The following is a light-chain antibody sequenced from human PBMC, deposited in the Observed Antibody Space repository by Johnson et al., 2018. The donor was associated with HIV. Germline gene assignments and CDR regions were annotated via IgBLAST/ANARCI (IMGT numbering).Light chain of an antibody. Sequence: QSVLTQPPSVSAAPGQKVTISCSGSSSNIGNNYVSWYQHLPGTAPKLLIYENNKRPSGIPDRFSGSKSGTSATLGITGLQTGAEADYYCGTWDSSLSGVFGTGTKVTVL. CDR3: GTWDSSLSGV. CDR2: ENN. CDR1: SSNIGNNY. V-gene: IGLV1-51*02. J-gene: IGLJ1*01.